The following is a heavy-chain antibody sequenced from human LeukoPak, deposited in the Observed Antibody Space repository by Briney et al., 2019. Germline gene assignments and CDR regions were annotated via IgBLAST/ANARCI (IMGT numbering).Heavy chain of an antibody. CDR1: GYTFTSYG. V-gene: IGHV1-18*01. D-gene: IGHD1-26*01. Sequence: ASVKVSCKASGYTFTSYGISWVRQAPGQGLEWMGWISAYNGNTNYAQKLQGRVTMTTDTSTSTAYMELRSLRSDDTAVYYCARDLTGSGSYWYYYYGMDVWGQGTTVTVSS. CDR2: ISAYNGNT. J-gene: IGHJ6*02. CDR3: ARDLTGSGSYWYYYYGMDV.